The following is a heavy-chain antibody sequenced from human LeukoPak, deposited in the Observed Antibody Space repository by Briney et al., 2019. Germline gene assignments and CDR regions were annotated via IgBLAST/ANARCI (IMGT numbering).Heavy chain of an antibody. Sequence: PGGSLRLSCAASGFTFSSYWMHWVRQAPGKGLVWVSRINSEGSSTSYADSVKGRFTISRDNAKNTLYLQMNSLRAEDTAVYYCARGGFDVPGMDVWGQGTTVTVSS. CDR1: GFTFSSYW. CDR3: ARGGFDVPGMDV. J-gene: IGHJ6*02. D-gene: IGHD3-10*02. V-gene: IGHV3-74*01. CDR2: INSEGSST.